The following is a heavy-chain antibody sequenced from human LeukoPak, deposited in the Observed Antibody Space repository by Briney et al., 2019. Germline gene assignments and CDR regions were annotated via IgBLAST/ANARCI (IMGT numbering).Heavy chain of an antibody. Sequence: ASVNVSCKASGGTFDTYTFTWVRHAPGQRLEWLGKSIPPLASPDYAPKFQGRVTITSDEFSSTVYMELRSLTFDDTAVYYCTREVGTGSLDDWGQGTLVIVSS. CDR3: TREVGTGSLDD. CDR1: GGTFDTYT. V-gene: IGHV1-69*05. CDR2: SIPPLASP. D-gene: IGHD1-26*01. J-gene: IGHJ4*02.